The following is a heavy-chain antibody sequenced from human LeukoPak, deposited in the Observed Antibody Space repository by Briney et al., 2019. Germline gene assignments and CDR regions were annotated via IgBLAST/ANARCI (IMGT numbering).Heavy chain of an antibody. CDR2: FYYSGST. D-gene: IGHD3-10*01. CDR3: ARQMSFGELLLIDS. J-gene: IGHJ4*02. CDR1: GGSISSSSNY. Sequence: SETLSLTCSVSGGSISSSSNYWGWIRQPPGKRLEWIGSFYYSGSTYSHPTLKSRVTISVDTSKNQFSLKLSSVTIADTAVYYCARQMSFGELLLIDSWGQGTLVTVSS. V-gene: IGHV4-39*01.